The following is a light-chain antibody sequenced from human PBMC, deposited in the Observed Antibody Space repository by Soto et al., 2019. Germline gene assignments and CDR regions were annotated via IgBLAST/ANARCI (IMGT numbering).Light chain of an antibody. CDR3: QQLSRYPLT. J-gene: IGKJ4*01. CDR2: SAS. Sequence: DIQLTHSPYVLSSSFGDTVTITCRASQALSNYLAWYQQKPGKAPDLLIYSASTLQSGVPSRFSGSGSETEFSLTIRALQPEDFATYYCQQLSRYPLTFGGGTKVDI. CDR1: QALSNY. V-gene: IGKV1-9*01.